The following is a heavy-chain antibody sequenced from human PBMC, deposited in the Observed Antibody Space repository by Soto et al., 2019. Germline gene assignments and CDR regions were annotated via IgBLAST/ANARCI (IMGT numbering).Heavy chain of an antibody. CDR3: ARDEMAYCGGDCQRDAFDI. CDR2: IYTSGST. J-gene: IGHJ3*02. CDR1: VGSICRYY. D-gene: IGHD2-21*02. V-gene: IGHV4-4*07. Sequence: PSYTLALTCTVSVGSICRYYWSWIRQPAGKGLEWIGRIYTSGSTNYNPSLKSRVTMSVDTSKNQFSLKLSSVTAADTAVYYCARDEMAYCGGDCQRDAFDIWGQGTMVTVSS.